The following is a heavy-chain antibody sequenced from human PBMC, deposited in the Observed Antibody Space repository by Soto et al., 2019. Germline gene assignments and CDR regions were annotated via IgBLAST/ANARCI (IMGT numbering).Heavy chain of an antibody. CDR2: ISADGSST. CDR1: GVPFSNLA. V-gene: IGHV3-23*03. CDR3: ASASTPTEY. Sequence: GGSLRLSCVTSGVPFSNLAIVWVRQTSAKRLEWVAIISADGSSTGYLDSVKGRFSISRDNSRNLLFLQMNSLRPDDTAIYYCASASTPTEYWGQGTQVTVSS. J-gene: IGHJ4*02. D-gene: IGHD4-17*01.